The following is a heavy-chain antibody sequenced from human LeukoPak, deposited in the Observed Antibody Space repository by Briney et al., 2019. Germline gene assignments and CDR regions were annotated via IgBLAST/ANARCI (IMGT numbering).Heavy chain of an antibody. J-gene: IGHJ4*02. D-gene: IGHD1-26*01. CDR1: GGSLVPYY. V-gene: IGHV4-59*01. CDR2: IYHSGTT. CDR3: ARVDSGTYYMPFVY. Sequence: SETLSLTCTVSGGSLVPYYWGWIRQPPGKGLEWIGYIYHSGTTNYSPPLKGRATLSVDTSKNQISLRLSSVTAADTAVYFCARVDSGTYYMPFVYWGQGSLVTVSS.